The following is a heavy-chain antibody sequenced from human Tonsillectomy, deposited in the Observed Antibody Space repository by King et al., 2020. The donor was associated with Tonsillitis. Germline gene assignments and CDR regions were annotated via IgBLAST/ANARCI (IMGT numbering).Heavy chain of an antibody. CDR3: AREFKRDCSSTSCHFLY. J-gene: IGHJ4*02. Sequence: FQLVQSGSELKKPGASVKVSCKASGYTITSYAMNWVRQAPGQGLEWMGWINTNTGNPTYAQGFTGRFVFSLDTSVTTAYLQISSLKAEDTAVYYCAREFKRDCSSTSCHFLYWGQGTLVTVSS. V-gene: IGHV7-4-1*02. D-gene: IGHD2-2*01. CDR2: INTNTGNP. CDR1: GYTITSYA.